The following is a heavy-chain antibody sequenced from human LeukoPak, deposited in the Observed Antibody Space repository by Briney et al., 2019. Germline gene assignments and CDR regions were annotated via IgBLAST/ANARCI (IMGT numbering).Heavy chain of an antibody. D-gene: IGHD3-10*01. CDR2: INSDGSNT. J-gene: IGHJ4*02. CDR1: GFSVSDYW. CDR3: AKDGDGYYGSGSYSDY. Sequence: GGSLRLSCAASGFSVSDYWMHWVRQVPGKGLVWVSRINSDGSNTYYADSVKGRFTISRDNANNMLYLQMNSLRAEDTAVYYCAKDGDGYYGSGSYSDYWGQGTLVTVSS. V-gene: IGHV3-74*01.